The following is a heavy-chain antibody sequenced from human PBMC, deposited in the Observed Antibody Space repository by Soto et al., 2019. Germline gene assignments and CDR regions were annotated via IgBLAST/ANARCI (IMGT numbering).Heavy chain of an antibody. V-gene: IGHV3-48*01. CDR3: AILSNYYFWSGTRPGDAFDI. J-gene: IGHJ3*02. CDR2: ISSSSSTI. Sequence: GGSLRLSCAASGFTFSSYSMNWVRQAPGKELEWVSYISSSSSTIYYAESVKGRFTISRDNAKNSLYLQMNSLRAEDTAVYYFAILSNYYFWSGTRPGDAFDIWGQGTMVTGSS. CDR1: GFTFSSYS. D-gene: IGHD3-3*01.